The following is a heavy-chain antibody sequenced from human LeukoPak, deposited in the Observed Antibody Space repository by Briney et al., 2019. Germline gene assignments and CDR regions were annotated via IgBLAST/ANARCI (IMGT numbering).Heavy chain of an antibody. CDR1: GGSISSSSYY. CDR3: ARHRSGLYYYMDV. V-gene: IGHV4-39*01. J-gene: IGHJ6*03. CDR2: IYYSGST. Sequence: SETLSLTCTVSGGSISSSSYYWGWIRQPPGKGLEWIGSIYYSGSTYYNPSLKSRVTISVDTSKNQFSLKLSSVTAADTAVYYCARHRSGLYYYMDVWGKGTTVTVSS.